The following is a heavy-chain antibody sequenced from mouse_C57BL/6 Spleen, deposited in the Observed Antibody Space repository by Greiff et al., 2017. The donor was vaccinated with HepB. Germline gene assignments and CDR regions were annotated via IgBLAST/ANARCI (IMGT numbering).Heavy chain of an antibody. CDR3: ARTGGYYPAWFAY. D-gene: IGHD2-3*01. J-gene: IGHJ3*01. CDR2: ISSGSSTI. V-gene: IGHV5-17*01. Sequence: EVKLQESGGGLVKPGGSLKLSCAASGFTFSDYGMHWVRQAPEKGLEWVAYISSGSSTIYYADTVKGRFTISRDNAKNTLFLQMTSLRSEDTAMYYCARTGGYYPAWFAYWGQGTLVTVSA. CDR1: GFTFSDYG.